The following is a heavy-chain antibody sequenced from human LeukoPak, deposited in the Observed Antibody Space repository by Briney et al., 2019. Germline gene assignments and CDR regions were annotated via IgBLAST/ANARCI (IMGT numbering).Heavy chain of an antibody. D-gene: IGHD1-26*01. J-gene: IGHJ4*02. CDR3: AASHDSADND. V-gene: IGHV3-7*01. Sequence: GGSLRLSCAASGFAFSDFWMSWVPQAPGKGLEWVANIRHDGNAKNYMPPARGRFTISRDNPKNTLYRNIDSLPVQHTAGYYFAASHDSADNDWGQGTLVTVSS. CDR1: GFAFSDFW. CDR2: IRHDGNAK.